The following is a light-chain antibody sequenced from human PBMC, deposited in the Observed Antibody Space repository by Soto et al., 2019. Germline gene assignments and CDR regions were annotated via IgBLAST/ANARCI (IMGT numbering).Light chain of an antibody. Sequence: QSVLTQPRSVSGSPGQSVTISCTGTSSDLGVYNYVSWYQHRPGKAPKLIIYDVYERPSGVPDRFSASKSDITASLTISGLQAEDEADYYCCSYAGTYTWMFGGGTKVTVL. CDR1: SSDLGVYNY. V-gene: IGLV2-11*01. CDR2: DVY. CDR3: CSYAGTYTWM. J-gene: IGLJ3*02.